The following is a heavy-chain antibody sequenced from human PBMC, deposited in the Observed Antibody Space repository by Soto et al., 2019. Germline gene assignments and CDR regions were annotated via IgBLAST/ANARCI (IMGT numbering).Heavy chain of an antibody. CDR1: GGSISSGGYY. J-gene: IGHJ5*02. CDR2: IFYSGTT. D-gene: IGHD3-22*01. CDR3: ARTTYYYDSSGSLRFDP. V-gene: IGHV4-30-4*08. Sequence: SETLSLTCTVSGGSISSGGYYWSWIRQHPGKGLEWIGYIFYSGTTYYNPSLKSRVTISVDTSKNQFSLKLSSVTAADTAVYYCARTTYYYDSSGSLRFDPWGQGTLVTVSS.